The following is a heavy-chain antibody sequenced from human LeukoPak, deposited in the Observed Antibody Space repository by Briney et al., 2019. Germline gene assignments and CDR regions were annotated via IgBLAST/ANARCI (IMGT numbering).Heavy chain of an antibody. CDR1: GGSFSSST. V-gene: IGHV1-69*16. D-gene: IGHD2-21*01. CDR2: ILPILGSA. J-gene: IGHJ4*02. Sequence: SVKVSCKASGGSFSSSTLSWVRQAPGQGPEWMGGILPILGSATYAQKFQGRVTITTDESTNTAYMELRSLRSDDTAVFYCATGVRAIPIYYWGQGTLVTVSS. CDR3: ATGVRAIPIYY.